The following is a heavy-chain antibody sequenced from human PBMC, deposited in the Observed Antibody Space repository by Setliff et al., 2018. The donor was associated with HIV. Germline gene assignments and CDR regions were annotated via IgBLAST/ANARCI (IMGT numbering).Heavy chain of an antibody. V-gene: IGHV4-39*07. D-gene: IGHD3-3*01. CDR2: VNHNGNI. CDR3: AKEGGLYFGMLIHDAIDL. Sequence: SETLSLTCAVSGASINTINHLWDWIRQPPGKGLEWIVEVNHNGNINYNPSLKSRVTLSLDTSKNQFSLKLTSVTAADTAVYYCAKEGGLYFGMLIHDAIDLWGQGTMVTVSS. CDR1: GASINTINHL. J-gene: IGHJ3*01.